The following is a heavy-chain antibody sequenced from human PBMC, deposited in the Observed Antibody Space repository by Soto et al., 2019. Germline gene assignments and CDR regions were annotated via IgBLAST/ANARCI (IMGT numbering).Heavy chain of an antibody. CDR3: SQSLPEYGLGRERGNWFEP. V-gene: IGHV2-5*02. D-gene: IGHD3-10*01. CDR2: IYRDDDK. CDR1: GFSLSTTGVG. Sequence: QITLKESGPTLVRPTQTLTLTCTFSGFSLSTTGVGVGWLRQPPGTALEWLALIYRDDDKRYSTYLKSRLAITKDTSTKEVILTMTNMDPVARDRYSCSQSLPEYGLGRERGNWFEPWGQGTLVTVSS. J-gene: IGHJ5*02.